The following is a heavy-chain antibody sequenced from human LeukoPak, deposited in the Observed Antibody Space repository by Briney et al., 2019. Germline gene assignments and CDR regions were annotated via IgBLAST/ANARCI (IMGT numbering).Heavy chain of an antibody. D-gene: IGHD3-10*01. CDR3: ARVGDMNRVVDV. CDR2: ISAYNGNT. CDR1: GYTFTIYG. V-gene: IGHV1-18*01. Sequence: ASVKVSCKASGYTFTIYGISWVRQAPGQGLEWMGWISAYNGNTNHAQKLQGRVTMTTDTSTSTAYMGLRSLRSDDTAVYYCARVGDMNRVVDVWGQGTTVTVSS. J-gene: IGHJ6*02.